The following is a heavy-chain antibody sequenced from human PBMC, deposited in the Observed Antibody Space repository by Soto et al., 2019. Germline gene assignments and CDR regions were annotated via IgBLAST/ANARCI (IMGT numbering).Heavy chain of an antibody. Sequence: QVQLVQSGAEVKKPGSSVKVSCKASGGTFSSYAISWVRQAPGQGLEWMGGIIPISDTTNYAQKFQGRVTITADESTITAYMELSSLRSEDTAVYYCARSQGSSTSLEIYYYYYYVMDVWGQGTPVTVSS. D-gene: IGHD2-2*01. V-gene: IGHV1-69*01. J-gene: IGHJ6*02. CDR1: GGTFSSYA. CDR2: IIPISDTT. CDR3: ARSQGSSTSLEIYYYYYYVMDV.